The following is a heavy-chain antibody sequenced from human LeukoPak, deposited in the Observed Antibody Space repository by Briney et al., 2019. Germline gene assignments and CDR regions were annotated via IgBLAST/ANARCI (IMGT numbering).Heavy chain of an antibody. D-gene: IGHD2-2*01. CDR2: ISPDSGNT. Sequence: ASVKVSCKASGSTSRRFAISWVRQAPGQGLEWMGWISPDSGNTKHAQNFQGRVTMTTDTSTSTAYMELRSLRSDDTAVYYCAKDSTAGGPHCRSTTCYASDYWGQGTLVTVSS. CDR1: GSTSRRFA. CDR3: AKDSTAGGPHCRSTTCYASDY. J-gene: IGHJ4*02. V-gene: IGHV1-18*01.